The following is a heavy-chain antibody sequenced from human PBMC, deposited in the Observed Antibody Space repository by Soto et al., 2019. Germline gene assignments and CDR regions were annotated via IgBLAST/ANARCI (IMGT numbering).Heavy chain of an antibody. CDR3: ARFPHTGIVGATLGHYYYYGMDV. D-gene: IGHD1-26*01. J-gene: IGHJ6*02. CDR2: ISAYNGNT. CDR1: GYTFTSYG. Sequence: ASVKVSCKASGYTFTSYGISWVRQAPGQGLEWMGWISAYNGNTNYAQKLQGRVTMTTDTSTSTAYMELRSLRSDDTAVYYCARFPHTGIVGATLGHYYYYGMDVWGQGTTVTVSS. V-gene: IGHV1-18*01.